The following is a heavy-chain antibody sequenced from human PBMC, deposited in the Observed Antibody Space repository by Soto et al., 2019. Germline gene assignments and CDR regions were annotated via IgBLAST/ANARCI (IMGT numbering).Heavy chain of an antibody. D-gene: IGHD6-6*01. V-gene: IGHV4-59*01. Sequence: QVQLQESGPGLVKPSETLSLTCTVSGGSISSYYWSWIRQPPGKGLEWIGYIYYSGSTNYNPSLKSRVTISVDTYKNQFSLKLCSVTAADTAVYYCARVLAAAARHRDFDYWGQGTLVTVSS. CDR3: ARVLAAAARHRDFDY. CDR1: GGSISSYY. CDR2: IYYSGST. J-gene: IGHJ4*02.